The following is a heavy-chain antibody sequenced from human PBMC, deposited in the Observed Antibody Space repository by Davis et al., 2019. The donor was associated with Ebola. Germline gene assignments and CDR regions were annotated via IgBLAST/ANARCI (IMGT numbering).Heavy chain of an antibody. Sequence: ESLKIPCSVSGGSINTRHWSWIPQAPGKGLEWLGYIYDSVNTKYNPSLKSRVILSLYTSKNQPSLKLSSVTAADTAVYYCARSPGTPYYYYGVDPWGQGTTVTVSS. J-gene: IGHJ6*02. D-gene: IGHD1-14*01. CDR2: IYDSVNT. V-gene: IGHV4-59*11. CDR1: GGSINTRH. CDR3: ARSPGTPYYYYGVDP.